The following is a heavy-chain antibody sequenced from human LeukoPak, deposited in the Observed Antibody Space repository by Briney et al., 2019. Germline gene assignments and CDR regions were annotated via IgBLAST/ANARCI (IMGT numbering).Heavy chain of an antibody. Sequence: SETLSLTCTVSGGSISSYYWSWIRQPPGKGLEWIGEINHSGSTNYNPSLKSRVTISVDTSKNQFSLKLSSVTAADTAVYYCARDGYGSGSYLDYWGREPWSPSPQ. CDR2: INHSGST. CDR3: ARDGYGSGSYLDY. V-gene: IGHV4-34*01. D-gene: IGHD3-10*01. J-gene: IGHJ4*02. CDR1: GGSISSYY.